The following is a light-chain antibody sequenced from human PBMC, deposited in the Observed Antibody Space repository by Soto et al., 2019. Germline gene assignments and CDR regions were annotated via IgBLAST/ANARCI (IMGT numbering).Light chain of an antibody. CDR3: QQFNVYPIT. CDR1: QAIRGA. J-gene: IGKJ5*01. Sequence: AIQLTQSPSSLSASVGDRVTITCRASQAIRGALAWYQQKPGKAPKLLIYDVSSLESGVPSRFRGSGSGTDFTFTISSLQPEDFAAYYCQQFNVYPITFGQGTRLEIK. CDR2: DVS. V-gene: IGKV1-13*02.